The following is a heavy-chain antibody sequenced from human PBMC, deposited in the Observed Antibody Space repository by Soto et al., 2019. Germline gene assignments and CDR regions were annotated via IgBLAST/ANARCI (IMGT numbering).Heavy chain of an antibody. Sequence: QVQLVQSGAEVKKPGSSVRVSCKASGGTFSSYAISWVRQAPGQGLEWMGGIIPIFGTANYAQKFQGRVTITADESTSTAYMELSSLRSEDTAVYYCARGTPVLCWNYCSSTSCYTPTHFDYWGQGTLVTVSS. CDR1: GGTFSSYA. V-gene: IGHV1-69*01. D-gene: IGHD2-2*02. CDR3: ARGTPVLCWNYCSSTSCYTPTHFDY. CDR2: IIPIFGTA. J-gene: IGHJ4*02.